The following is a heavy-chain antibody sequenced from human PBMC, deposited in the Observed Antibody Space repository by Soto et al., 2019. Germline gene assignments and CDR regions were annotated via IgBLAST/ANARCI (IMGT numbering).Heavy chain of an antibody. V-gene: IGHV3-30*18. Sequence: PGGSLRLSCAASGFTFSSYGMHWVRQAPGKGLEWVAVISYDGSNKYYADSVKGRFTISRDNSKNTLYLQMNSLRAEDTAVYYCAKAVVVVAAPSPFDYWGQGT. CDR1: GFTFSSYG. CDR3: AKAVVVVAAPSPFDY. CDR2: ISYDGSNK. J-gene: IGHJ4*02. D-gene: IGHD2-15*01.